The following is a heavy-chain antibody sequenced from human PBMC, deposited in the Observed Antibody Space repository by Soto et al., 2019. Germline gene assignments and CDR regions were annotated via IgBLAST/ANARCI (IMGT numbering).Heavy chain of an antibody. D-gene: IGHD2-21*02. CDR1: GFVVMDYH. Sequence: HAGGSLRLSCAASGFVVMDYHMHWVRQAPGKGLEWVAVISHDGSKKYYAGSVKGRFTISRDKSEHTVFLQMTGLRADDTAVYYCARENSVTHFDYWGEGTLVTVSS. V-gene: IGHV3-30-3*01. CDR2: ISHDGSKK. CDR3: ARENSVTHFDY. J-gene: IGHJ4*02.